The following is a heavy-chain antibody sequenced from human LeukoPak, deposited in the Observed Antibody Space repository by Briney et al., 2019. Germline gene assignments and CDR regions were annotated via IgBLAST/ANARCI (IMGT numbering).Heavy chain of an antibody. J-gene: IGHJ4*02. CDR2: IYYSGST. D-gene: IGHD2-2*01. V-gene: IGHV4-31*03. CDR3: ARVYWRTSYVPADYFDY. Sequence: SETLSLTCTVSGGSISSGGYYWSWIRQHPGKGLEWIGYIYYSGSTYYNPSLKSRVTISVDTSKNQFSLKLSSVTAADTAVYYCARVYWRTSYVPADYFDYWGQGTLVTVSS. CDR1: GGSISSGGYY.